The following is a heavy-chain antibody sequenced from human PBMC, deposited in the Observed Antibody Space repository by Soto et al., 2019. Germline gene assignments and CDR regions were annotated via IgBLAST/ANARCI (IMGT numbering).Heavy chain of an antibody. CDR1: GYTFTTYD. J-gene: IGHJ5*02. V-gene: IGHV1-8*01. CDR3: VRGGFLSHDHVIIAPATLGFDP. Sequence: QVQLMQSGAEVKKPGASVEVSCKASGYTFTTYDINWVRQAPGQGLEWMGWMNPNRTNTGYAEKFQGRVTMTRDTSISTAYMELSSLRYDDTAVYYCVRGGFLSHDHVIIAPATLGFDPWGQGTLVTVSS. CDR2: MNPNRTNT. D-gene: IGHD2-2*01.